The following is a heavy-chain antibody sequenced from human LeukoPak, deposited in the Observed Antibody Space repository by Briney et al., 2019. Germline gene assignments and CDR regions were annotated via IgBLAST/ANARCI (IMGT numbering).Heavy chain of an antibody. J-gene: IGHJ5*02. CDR1: VYTLTGYY. D-gene: IGHD1-26*01. V-gene: IGHV1-2*02. CDR2: INPNSGGT. Sequence: GASVKVSCKASVYTLTGYYMHWVRQAPGQGLEWMGWINPNSGGTNYAQKFQGRVTMTRDTSISTAYMELSRLRSDDTAGYYCARDTRELLPGWFDPWGQGTLVTVSS. CDR3: ARDTRELLPGWFDP.